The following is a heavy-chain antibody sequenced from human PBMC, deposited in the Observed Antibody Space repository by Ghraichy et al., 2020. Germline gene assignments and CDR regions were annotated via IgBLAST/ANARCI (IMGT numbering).Heavy chain of an antibody. D-gene: IGHD5-18*01. CDR3: AKDLGYSYGTGFDY. V-gene: IGHV3-23*01. CDR1: GFTFSSYA. CDR2: MSGSGGST. J-gene: IGHJ4*02. Sequence: GGSLRLSCAASGFTFSSYAMSWVRQAPGKGLEWVSGMSGSGGSTNYADSVKGRFTISRDNSKNTLYLQMNSLRAEDTAVYDCAKDLGYSYGTGFDYWGQGNLVTVSS.